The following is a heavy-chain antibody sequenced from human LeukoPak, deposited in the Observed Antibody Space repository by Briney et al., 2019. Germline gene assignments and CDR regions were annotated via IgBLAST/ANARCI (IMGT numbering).Heavy chain of an antibody. CDR2: IWYDGSET. Sequence: PGGSLRLSCATSGFTFSNYGIHWVRQAPGKGLEWVAVIWYDGSETYYADSVKGRFTISRDSSKNTVSLQMNSLRAEDTAVYYCARDPSRTIDYWGQGTLVTVSS. CDR1: GFTFSNYG. D-gene: IGHD1-14*01. J-gene: IGHJ4*02. CDR3: ARDPSRTIDY. V-gene: IGHV3-33*01.